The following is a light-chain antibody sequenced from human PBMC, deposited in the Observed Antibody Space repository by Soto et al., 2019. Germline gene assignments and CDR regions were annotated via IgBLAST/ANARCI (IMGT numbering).Light chain of an antibody. CDR1: QSISSN. Sequence: EIVMTQSPATLSVSPGERATLSCRASQSISSNLAWYQQKPGQAPRLLISGASTRATGIAARFSGSGSGTEFTLTISSLQSEDFAVYYCQQYNNWPPYTFGQGTKLEIK. J-gene: IGKJ2*01. CDR2: GAS. V-gene: IGKV3-15*01. CDR3: QQYNNWPPYT.